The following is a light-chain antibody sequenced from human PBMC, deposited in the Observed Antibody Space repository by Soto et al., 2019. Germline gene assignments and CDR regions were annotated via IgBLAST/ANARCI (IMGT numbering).Light chain of an antibody. CDR2: GTS. CDR3: QQYGSSSWT. J-gene: IGKJ1*01. V-gene: IGKV3-20*01. CDR1: QSVSSNY. Sequence: EIELTQSPGTLSLSPGERATLSCRASQSVSSNYLAWYQQKPGEAPRLLIYGTSSRATAIPDRFSGSGSGTDFTLTISRLEPEDVAVYYCQQYGSSSWTFGQGTKVEIK.